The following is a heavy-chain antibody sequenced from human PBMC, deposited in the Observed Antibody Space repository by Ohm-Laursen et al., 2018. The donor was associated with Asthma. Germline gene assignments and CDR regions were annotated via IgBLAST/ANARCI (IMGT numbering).Heavy chain of an antibody. D-gene: IGHD2-2*02. J-gene: IGHJ4*02. CDR2: INPNSDGT. Sequence: ASVKVSCKVSGYTFIGNYIHWVRQAPGQGLEWMGRINPNSDGTNYAQKFQGRITMTRDTSITTTYMELTRLTSDDTAVYYCAKDGDYCSSTSRYIGLFYFDYWGQGTLVTVSS. CDR1: GYTFIGNY. V-gene: IGHV1-2*06. CDR3: AKDGDYCSSTSRYIGLFYFDY.